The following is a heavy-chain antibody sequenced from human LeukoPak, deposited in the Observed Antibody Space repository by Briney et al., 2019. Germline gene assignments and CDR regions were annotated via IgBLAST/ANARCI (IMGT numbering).Heavy chain of an antibody. J-gene: IGHJ5*02. CDR2: IYYSGST. CDR1: GGSISSGGYY. Sequence: SETLSLTCTVSGGSISSGGYYWSWIRQHPGKGLEWIGYIYYSGSTYYNPSLKSRVTISVDTSKNQFSLKLSSVTAADTAVYYCARGGLGSYYVGRRNWFDPWGQGTLSPSPQ. D-gene: IGHD1-26*01. V-gene: IGHV4-31*03. CDR3: ARGGLGSYYVGRRNWFDP.